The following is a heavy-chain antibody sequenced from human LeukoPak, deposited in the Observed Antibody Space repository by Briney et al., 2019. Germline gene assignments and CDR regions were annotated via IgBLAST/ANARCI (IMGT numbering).Heavy chain of an antibody. J-gene: IGHJ4*02. V-gene: IGHV1-3*01. CDR3: ARVFDSSGWSDFDY. D-gene: IGHD6-19*01. CDR1: GYTFTSYA. CDR2: INAGNGNT. Sequence: ASVKVSCKASGYTFTSYAMHWVRQAPGQRLEWMGWINAGNGNTKYSQKFQGRVTITRDTCASTAYMELSSLRSEDTAVYYCARVFDSSGWSDFDYWGQGTLVTVSS.